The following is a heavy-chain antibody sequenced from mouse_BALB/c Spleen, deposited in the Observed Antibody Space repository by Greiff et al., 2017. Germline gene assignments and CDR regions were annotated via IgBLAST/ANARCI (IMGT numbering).Heavy chain of an antibody. CDR2: ISYSGST. CDR1: GYSITSDYA. CDR3: ANYGNYFAY. Sequence: VQLKQSGPGLVKPSQSLSLTCTVTGYSITSDYAWNWIRQFPGNKLEWMGYISYSGSTSYNPSLKSRISITRDTSKNQFFLQLNSVTTEDTATYYCANYGNYFAYWGQGTLVTVSA. D-gene: IGHD2-1*01. J-gene: IGHJ3*01. V-gene: IGHV3-2*02.